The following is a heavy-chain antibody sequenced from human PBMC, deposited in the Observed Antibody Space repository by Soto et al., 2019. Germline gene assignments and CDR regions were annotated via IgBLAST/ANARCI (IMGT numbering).Heavy chain of an antibody. CDR2: ISGSGGST. D-gene: IGHD4-17*01. Sequence: GGSLRLSCAASGFTFSSYAMSWVRQAPGKGLEWVSAISGSGGSTYYADSVKGRFTISRDNSKNTLYLQMNSLRAEDTAVYYSAKLKISYGDYFDYWGQGTLVTVSS. V-gene: IGHV3-23*01. J-gene: IGHJ4*02. CDR1: GFTFSSYA. CDR3: AKLKISYGDYFDY.